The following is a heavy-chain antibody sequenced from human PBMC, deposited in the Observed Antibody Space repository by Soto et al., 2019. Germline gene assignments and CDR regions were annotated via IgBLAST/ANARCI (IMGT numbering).Heavy chain of an antibody. CDR3: ARDLGRYCSGGSCLISGIDY. J-gene: IGHJ4*02. Sequence: QVQLVESGGGLVKPGGSLRLSCAASGFTFSDYYMSWIRQAPGKGLEWVSYISSSGSTIYYADSVKGRFTISRDNAKNSLYLEMNSLRAEDTAVYYCARDLGRYCSGGSCLISGIDYWGQGTLVTVSS. V-gene: IGHV3-11*01. D-gene: IGHD2-15*01. CDR2: ISSSGSTI. CDR1: GFTFSDYY.